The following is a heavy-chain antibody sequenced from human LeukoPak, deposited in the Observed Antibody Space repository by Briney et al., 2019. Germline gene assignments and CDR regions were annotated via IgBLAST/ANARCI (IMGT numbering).Heavy chain of an antibody. CDR3: ARDNSVGDIAWWFDP. V-gene: IGHV1-46*01. D-gene: IGHD3-16*02. Sequence: GASVKVSCKASGYSFTSKYMHWVRQAPGQGLEWVGLINPTGTSTTYAQKFQGRVTMTRDMSTTTDYMELSSLRSEDTAVYYCARDNSVGDIAWWFDPWGQGTLVTVSS. J-gene: IGHJ5*02. CDR2: INPTGTST. CDR1: GYSFTSKY.